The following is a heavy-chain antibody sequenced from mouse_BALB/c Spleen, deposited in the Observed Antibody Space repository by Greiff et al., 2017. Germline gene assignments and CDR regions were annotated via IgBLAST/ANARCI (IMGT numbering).Heavy chain of an antibody. J-gene: IGHJ2*01. CDR1: GYTFTSYW. D-gene: IGHD2-3*01. CDR3: TRIYDGYSYYFDY. CDR2: IYPSDSYT. V-gene: IGHV1-69*02. Sequence: QVQLQQSGAELVRPGASVKLSCKASGYTFTSYWINWVKQRPGQGLEWIGNIYPSDSYTNYNQKFKDKATLTVDKSSSTAYMQLSSPTSEDSAVYYCTRIYDGYSYYFDYWGQGTTLTVSS.